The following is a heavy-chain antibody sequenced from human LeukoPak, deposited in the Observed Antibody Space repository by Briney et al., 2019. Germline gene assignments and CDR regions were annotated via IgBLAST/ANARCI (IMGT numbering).Heavy chain of an antibody. Sequence: GGSLRPSCAAPGFTFSSYGMHWVRQAPGKGLEWLAVIWYDGSNKYYADSVKGRFTISKDNSKNTLYLQMNSLRAKDTAVYYCARKQNDILTYWGQGTLVTVSA. CDR1: GFTFSSYG. CDR2: IWYDGSNK. D-gene: IGHD3-9*01. V-gene: IGHV3-33*01. J-gene: IGHJ4*02. CDR3: ARKQNDILTY.